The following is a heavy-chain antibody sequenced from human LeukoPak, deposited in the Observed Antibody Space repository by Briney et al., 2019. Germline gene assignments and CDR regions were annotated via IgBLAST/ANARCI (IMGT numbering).Heavy chain of an antibody. CDR2: ISSSSSYI. Sequence: GGSLRLSCAASGFTFSSYSMNWVRQAPGKGLEWVSSISSSSSYIYYADSMKGRFTISRDNAKNSLYLQMNSLRAEDTAVYYCARGPTNGQAFDYWGQGTLVSVSS. CDR3: ARGPTNGQAFDY. D-gene: IGHD2-8*01. CDR1: GFTFSSYS. J-gene: IGHJ4*02. V-gene: IGHV3-21*01.